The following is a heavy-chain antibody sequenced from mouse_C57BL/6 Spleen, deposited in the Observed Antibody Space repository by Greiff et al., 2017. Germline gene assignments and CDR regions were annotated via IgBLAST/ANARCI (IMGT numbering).Heavy chain of an antibody. CDR1: GFSLTSYA. J-gene: IGHJ2*01. CDR2: IWTGGGT. Sequence: VHLVESGPGLVAPSQSLSITCTVSGFSLTSYAISWVRQPPGKGLEWLGVIWTGGGTHYTTALKSRLSISKDNSKSQVFLKMNSLQTDNTARYYCARRTTGDYFDYGGQGTTLTVSS. V-gene: IGHV2-9-1*01. CDR3: ARRTTGDYFDY. D-gene: IGHD1-1*01.